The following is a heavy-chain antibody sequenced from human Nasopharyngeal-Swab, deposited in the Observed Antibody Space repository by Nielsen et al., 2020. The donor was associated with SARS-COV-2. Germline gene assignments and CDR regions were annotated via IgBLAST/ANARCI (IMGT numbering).Heavy chain of an antibody. V-gene: IGHV3-74*01. D-gene: IGHD6-13*01. J-gene: IGHJ3*01. CDR2: ATADGTDT. Sequence: GESLKISCAASGFITFAIEWVYWVRQVPGKGLVFVSRATADGTDTFYADSVKGRFTISRDNAKNAVYLKMNSLRVEDTAVYYCVVGSLAWGQGTMVTVSS. CDR3: VVGSLA. CDR1: GFITFAIEW.